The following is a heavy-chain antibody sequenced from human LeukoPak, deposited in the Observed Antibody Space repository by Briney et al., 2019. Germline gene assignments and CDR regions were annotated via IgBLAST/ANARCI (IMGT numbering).Heavy chain of an antibody. CDR1: GGTFSSYA. D-gene: IGHD3-22*01. CDR3: ARPQGPSYYDSSGPLDY. CDR2: IIPIFGIA. V-gene: IGHV1-69*04. Sequence: SVKVSCKASGGTFSSYAISWVRQAPGQGLEWMGRIIPIFGIANYAQKFQGRVTITADKSTSTAYMELSSLRSEDTAVYYCARPQGPSYYDSSGPLDYWGQGTLVTVSS. J-gene: IGHJ4*02.